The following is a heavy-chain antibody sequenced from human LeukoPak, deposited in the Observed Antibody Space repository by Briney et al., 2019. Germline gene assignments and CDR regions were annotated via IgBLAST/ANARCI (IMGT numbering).Heavy chain of an antibody. CDR1: GGSFSGYY. D-gene: IGHD2-15*01. CDR3: ARGERRYCGGGSCRGRWFAP. V-gene: IGHV4-34*01. CDR2: INHSGST. Sequence: TSETLSLTCAVYGGSFSGYYWSWIRQPPGKGLEWIGEINHSGSTNYNPSLKSRVTISVDTSKNQFSLKLSSVTAADTAVYYCARGERRYCGGGSCRGRWFAPWGQGTLVTVSS. J-gene: IGHJ5*02.